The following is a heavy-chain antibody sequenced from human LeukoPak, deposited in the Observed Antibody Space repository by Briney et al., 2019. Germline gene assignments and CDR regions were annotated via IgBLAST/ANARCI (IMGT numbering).Heavy chain of an antibody. D-gene: IGHD6-19*01. Sequence: GGSLRLSCAASGFTFSSYWMIWVRQAPGKGLEWVSVISGSDGSTYYADSVKGRFTISRDNSKNTLYLQMNSLRAEDTAVFYCAKPRGEEWLVGLYDAFDIWGQGTMVTVSS. V-gene: IGHV3-23*01. J-gene: IGHJ3*02. CDR1: GFTFSSYW. CDR2: ISGSDGST. CDR3: AKPRGEEWLVGLYDAFDI.